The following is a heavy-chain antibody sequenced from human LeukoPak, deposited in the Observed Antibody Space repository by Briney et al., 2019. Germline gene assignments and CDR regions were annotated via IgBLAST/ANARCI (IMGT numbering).Heavy chain of an antibody. Sequence: GGPLRLSCAASGFTFSSYWMSWVRQAPGKGLEWVANIKQDGSEKYYVDSVKGRFTISRDNAKNSLYLQMNSLRAEDTAVYYCARDKPIAVVPRPFDIWGQGTMVTVSS. J-gene: IGHJ3*02. CDR2: IKQDGSEK. V-gene: IGHV3-7*01. CDR1: GFTFSSYW. CDR3: ARDKPIAVVPRPFDI. D-gene: IGHD6-19*01.